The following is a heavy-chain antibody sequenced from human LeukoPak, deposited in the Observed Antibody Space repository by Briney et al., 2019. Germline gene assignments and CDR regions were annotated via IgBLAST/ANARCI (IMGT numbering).Heavy chain of an antibody. J-gene: IGHJ3*02. V-gene: IGHV4-38-2*02. CDR3: ARVKWEAAGLDAFDI. D-gene: IGHD6-13*01. CDR1: GYSISSGYY. CDR2: IYHSGST. Sequence: PSETLSLTCTVSGYSISSGYYWGWIRQPPGKGLEWIGSIYHSGSTYYNPSLKSRVTISVDTSKNQFSLKLSSVTAADTAVYYCARVKWEAAGLDAFDIWGQGTMVTVSS.